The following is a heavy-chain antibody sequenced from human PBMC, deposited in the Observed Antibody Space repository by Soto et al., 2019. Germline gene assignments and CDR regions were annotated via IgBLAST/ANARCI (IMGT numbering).Heavy chain of an antibody. J-gene: IGHJ4*02. V-gene: IGHV3-43*01. Sequence: GGSLRLSCAASGFTFDDYTMHWVRQAPGKGLEWVSLISWDGGSTYYADSVKGRFTISRDNAKNSLYLQMNSLRDEDTAVYYCARGYSSTWYRVEAPNYWGQGTLVTVSS. D-gene: IGHD6-13*01. CDR1: GFTFDDYT. CDR2: ISWDGGST. CDR3: ARGYSSTWYRVEAPNY.